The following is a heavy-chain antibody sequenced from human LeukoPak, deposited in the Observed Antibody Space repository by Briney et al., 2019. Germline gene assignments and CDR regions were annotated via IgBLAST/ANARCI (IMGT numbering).Heavy chain of an antibody. Sequence: PSETLSLTCTVSGASISRGTYYWGWIRQSPEKGLEWIGSIDSSGTTHYNSSLKSRVNISVDTSKNQVSLNLTSVTFADTAVYYCARHGYIQFWLYWGQGTQVIVSS. J-gene: IGHJ4*02. D-gene: IGHD5-18*01. CDR1: GASISRGTYY. CDR3: ARHGYIQFWLY. CDR2: IDSSGTT. V-gene: IGHV4-39*01.